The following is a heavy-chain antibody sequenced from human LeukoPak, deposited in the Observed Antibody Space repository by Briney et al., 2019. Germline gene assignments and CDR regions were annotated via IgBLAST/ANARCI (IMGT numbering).Heavy chain of an antibody. V-gene: IGHV3-66*01. Sequence: PGGSLRLSCAASGFTVSSNYMSWVRQAPGKGLEWVSVIYSGGSTYYADSVKGRFTISRDNSKNTLYLQMNSLRAEDAAVYYCARDSGYYDSSGYDFDYWGQGTLVTVSS. D-gene: IGHD3-22*01. CDR1: GFTVSSNY. CDR3: ARDSGYYDSSGYDFDY. CDR2: IYSGGST. J-gene: IGHJ4*02.